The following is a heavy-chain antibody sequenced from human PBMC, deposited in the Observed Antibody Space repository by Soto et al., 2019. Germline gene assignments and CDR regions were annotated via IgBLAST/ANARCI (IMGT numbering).Heavy chain of an antibody. CDR2: ISGSGGST. CDR1: GFTFSSYA. CDR3: AKDLSGGGVNWSDP. V-gene: IGHV3-23*01. Sequence: EVQLLESGGGLVQPGGSLRLSRAASGFTFSSYAMSWVRQAPGKGLEWVSAISGSGGSTYYADSVKGRFTISRDNSKNTLYLQMNSLRAEDTAVYYCAKDLSGGGVNWSDPWGQGTLVTVSS. J-gene: IGHJ5*02. D-gene: IGHD3-16*01.